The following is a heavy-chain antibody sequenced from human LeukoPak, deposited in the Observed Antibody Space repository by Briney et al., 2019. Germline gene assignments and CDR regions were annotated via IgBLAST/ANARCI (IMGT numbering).Heavy chain of an antibody. D-gene: IGHD3-3*01. V-gene: IGHV3-7*01. CDR2: IKHDGSEK. CDR1: GFIFTNYF. Sequence: GGSLRLSCAASGFIFTNYFMSWVRQAPGKGLEWVASIKHDGSEKYYVDSVRGRFTISGDNTMNSLYLQMSSLRAEDTAVYYCATDRGWRTSGYYLYYFEYWGQGTLVTYSS. J-gene: IGHJ4*02. CDR3: ATDRGWRTSGYYLYYFEY.